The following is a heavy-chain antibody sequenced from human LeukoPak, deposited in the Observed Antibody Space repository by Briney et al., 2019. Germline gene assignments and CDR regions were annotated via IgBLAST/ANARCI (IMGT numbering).Heavy chain of an antibody. V-gene: IGHV3-11*04. Sequence: RTGGSLRLSCAASGFTFSDYYMSWIRQAPGKGLEWVSYISSSGSTIYYADSVKGRFTISRDNAKNSLFLQMNNLRADDTAVYYCARASRGGSGWTFDNWGQGTLVTVSS. CDR1: GFTFSDYY. D-gene: IGHD6-19*01. CDR3: ARASRGGSGWTFDN. CDR2: ISSSGSTI. J-gene: IGHJ4*02.